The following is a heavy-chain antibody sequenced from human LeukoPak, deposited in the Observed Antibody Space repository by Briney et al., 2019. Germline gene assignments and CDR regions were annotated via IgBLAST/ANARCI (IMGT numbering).Heavy chain of an antibody. CDR3: ARYDSSGYYGY. D-gene: IGHD3-22*01. CDR2: IYYSGST. J-gene: IGHJ4*02. V-gene: IGHV4-59*01. CDR1: SGSSSTYY. Sequence: SETLSRTCTGSSGSSSTYYWSWIRQPPGKGLDWIGYIYYSGSTTYNPSLKSRVTISIDTSKNQFSLKLNSVTAADTAVYYCARYDSSGYYGYWGQGTLVTVSS.